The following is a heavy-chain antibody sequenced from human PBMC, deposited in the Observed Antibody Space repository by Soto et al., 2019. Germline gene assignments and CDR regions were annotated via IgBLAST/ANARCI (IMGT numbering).Heavy chain of an antibody. CDR3: ARGLSDKMLWFVNWFDS. CDR2: INHRGST. CDR1: GESFSDHY. Sequence: SETLSLTCAVYGESFSDHYWSWIRQPSGKGLEWIGEINHRGSTNYNPSLKSRVTISVDTSKNEFSLNLSSVTAADTAVYYCARGLSDKMLWFVNWFDSWGQGTLVTVSS. V-gene: IGHV4-34*01. J-gene: IGHJ5*01. D-gene: IGHD5-18*01.